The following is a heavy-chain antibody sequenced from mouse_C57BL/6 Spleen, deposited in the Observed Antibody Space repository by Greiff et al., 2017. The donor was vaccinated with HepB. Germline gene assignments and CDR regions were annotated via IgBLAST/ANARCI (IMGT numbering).Heavy chain of an antibody. CDR1: GYTFTSYW. V-gene: IGHV1-50*01. Sequence: QVQLQQPGAELVKPGASVKLSCKASGYTFTSYWMQWVKQRPGQGLEWIGEIDPSDSYTNYNQKFKGKATLTVDTSSSTAYMQRSSLTSEDSAVYYCARKIYQGYFDVWGTGTTVTVSS. CDR2: IDPSDSYT. D-gene: IGHD2-1*01. CDR3: ARKIYQGYFDV. J-gene: IGHJ1*03.